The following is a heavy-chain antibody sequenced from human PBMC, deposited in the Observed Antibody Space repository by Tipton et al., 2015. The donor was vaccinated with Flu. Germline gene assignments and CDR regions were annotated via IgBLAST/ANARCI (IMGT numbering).Heavy chain of an antibody. J-gene: IGHJ3*02. Sequence: QVQLVQSGAEVKKPGASVKVSCKASGYTFTSYDINWVRQATGQGLEWMGRINPNSGGTNYAQKFQGRVTMTRDTSISTAYMELSRLRSDDTAVYYCAINDDAFDIWGQGTMVTVSS. D-gene: IGHD2-8*01. CDR3: AINDDAFDI. CDR2: INPNSGGT. V-gene: IGHV1-2*06. CDR1: GYTFTSYD.